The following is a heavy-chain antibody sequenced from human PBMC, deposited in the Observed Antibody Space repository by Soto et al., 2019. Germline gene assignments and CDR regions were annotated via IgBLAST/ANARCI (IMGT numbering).Heavy chain of an antibody. CDR2: IGTAGDT. CDR1: GFTFSSYD. CDR3: ARALRERWLQYWYFDL. Sequence: PGGSLRLSCAASGFTFSSYDMHWVRQATGKGLEWVSAIGTAGDTYYPGSVKGRFTISRENAKNSLYLQMNSLRAEDTAVYYCARALRERWLQYWYFDLWGRGTLVTVSS. J-gene: IGHJ2*01. V-gene: IGHV3-13*01. D-gene: IGHD5-12*01.